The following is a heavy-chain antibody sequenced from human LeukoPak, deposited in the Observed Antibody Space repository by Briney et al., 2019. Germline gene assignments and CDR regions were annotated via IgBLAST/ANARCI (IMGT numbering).Heavy chain of an antibody. CDR3: ARDFVMEWLFYYYGMDV. V-gene: IGHV1-2*02. CDR2: INPNSGGT. D-gene: IGHD3-3*01. Sequence: ASVKVSCKASGYTFTGYYMHWVRQAPGQGLEWMGWINPNSGGTNYAQKFQGRVTMTRDTSISTAYMELSRLRSDDTAVYYCARDFVMEWLFYYYGMDVWGQGTTVTVSS. J-gene: IGHJ6*02. CDR1: GYTFTGYY.